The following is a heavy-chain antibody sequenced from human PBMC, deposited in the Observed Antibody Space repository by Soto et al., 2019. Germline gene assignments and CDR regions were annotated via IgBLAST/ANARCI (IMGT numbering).Heavy chain of an antibody. D-gene: IGHD3-22*01. V-gene: IGHV3-48*04. CDR2: IDKSGTTR. Sequence: GGSLRLSCVGSGFTFSNYGMNWVRQGPGKGLEWLSPIDKSGTTRYYADSVKGRFTISRDNAKNSLYLQMDSLRAEDTAVYYCAREIYDDYDSSGFDHWGQGTLVTVSS. CDR1: GFTFSNYG. J-gene: IGHJ4*02. CDR3: AREIYDDYDSSGFDH.